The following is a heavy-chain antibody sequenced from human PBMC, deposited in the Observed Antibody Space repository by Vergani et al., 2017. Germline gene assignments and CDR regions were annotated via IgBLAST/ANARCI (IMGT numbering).Heavy chain of an antibody. Sequence: QVQLQESGPGLVKPSETLSLTCTVSGGSISSYYWSWIRQPPGKGMEWIGYIYYSGSTNYNPSLKSRVTISVDTSKNQFSLQLSSVTAADTAVYYCARMKRIVGAYVDYWGQGTLVTVSS. CDR3: ARMKRIVGAYVDY. V-gene: IGHV4-59*01. J-gene: IGHJ4*02. D-gene: IGHD1-26*01. CDR2: IYYSGST. CDR1: GGSISSYY.